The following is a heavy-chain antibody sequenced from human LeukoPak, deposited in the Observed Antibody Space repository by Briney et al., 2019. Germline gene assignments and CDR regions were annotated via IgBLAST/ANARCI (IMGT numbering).Heavy chain of an antibody. CDR1: GFTFSSYS. Sequence: GGSLRLSCAASGFTFSSYSMNWVRQAPGKGLEWVSSISSSSYIYYADSVKGRFTISRDNAKNSLYLQMNSLRAKDTAVYYCARECSSTSCSQTPDAFDIWGQGTMVTVSS. CDR3: ARECSSTSCSQTPDAFDI. D-gene: IGHD2-2*01. V-gene: IGHV3-21*01. J-gene: IGHJ3*02. CDR2: ISSSSYI.